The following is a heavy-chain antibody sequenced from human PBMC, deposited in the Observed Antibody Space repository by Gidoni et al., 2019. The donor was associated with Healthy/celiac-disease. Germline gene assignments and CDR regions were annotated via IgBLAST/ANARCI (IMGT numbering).Heavy chain of an antibody. V-gene: IGHV1-69*01. J-gene: IGHJ6*02. CDR2: IIPIFGTA. Sequence: QVQLVQSGAEVTKPGSSVKVSCKASGGTFSSYAISWVRQAPGQGLEWMGGIIPIFGTANYAQKFQGRVTITADESTSTAYMELSSLRSEDTAVYYCARGGIVVVPASAMDYYGMDVWGQGTTVTVSS. CDR1: GGTFSSYA. D-gene: IGHD2-2*01. CDR3: ARGGIVVVPASAMDYYGMDV.